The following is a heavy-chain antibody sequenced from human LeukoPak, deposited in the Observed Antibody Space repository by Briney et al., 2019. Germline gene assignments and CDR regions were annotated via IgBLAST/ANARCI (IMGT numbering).Heavy chain of an antibody. V-gene: IGHV3-7*03. J-gene: IGHJ4*02. D-gene: IGHD6-19*01. Sequence: GGSLRLSCAASGFTFSSYWMSWVRQAPGKGLEWVANIKQDGSEKYYVDSVKGRFTISRDNAKNSLYLQMNSLRAEDTAVYYCARTGYFIGLYEVALPYYFDYWGQGTLVTVSS. CDR2: IKQDGSEK. CDR3: ARTGYFIGLYEVALPYYFDY. CDR1: GFTFSSYW.